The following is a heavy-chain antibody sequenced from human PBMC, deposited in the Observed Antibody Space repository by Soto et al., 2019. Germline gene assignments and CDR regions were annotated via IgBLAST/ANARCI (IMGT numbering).Heavy chain of an antibody. J-gene: IGHJ4*02. D-gene: IGHD4-17*01. V-gene: IGHV3-15*01. Sequence: GGSLRLSCAASEFTFANAWIRWVRQAPGKGLEWVGRIKSKADGGTTDYAAPVKGRFTISRDESQNTLYLQMNSLKTEDTAVYYCTSLYYGHWGQGTLVTVS. CDR2: IKSKADGGTT. CDR3: TSLYYGH. CDR1: EFTFANAW.